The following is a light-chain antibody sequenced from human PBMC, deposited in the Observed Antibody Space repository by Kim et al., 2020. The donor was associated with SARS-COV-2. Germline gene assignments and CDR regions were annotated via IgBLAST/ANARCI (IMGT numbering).Light chain of an antibody. CDR2: DVT. CDR3: NSFTSSSTLWL. V-gene: IGLV2-14*04. Sequence: QSITISCTGTNSDVGGYDYVSWYQQRPGKAPKLIIYDVTKRPSGVSNRFSGSKSGNTASLTVSGLQAEDEADYYCNSFTSSSTLWLFGGGTQLTVL. J-gene: IGLJ3*02. CDR1: NSDVGGYDY.